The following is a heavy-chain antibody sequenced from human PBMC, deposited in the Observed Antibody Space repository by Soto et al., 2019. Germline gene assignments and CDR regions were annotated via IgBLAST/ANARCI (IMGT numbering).Heavy chain of an antibody. CDR1: GGSINSGGYY. CDR2: THYSGST. J-gene: IGHJ6*02. D-gene: IGHD3-22*01. Sequence: SETLSLTCTVSGGSINSGGYYWSWIRQHPGKGLEWIGYTHYSGSTYYNPSLKSRVTISVDTSKNQFSLNLSSVTAADTAVYYCARSNYYDSSGYSFYYYYYGMDVWGQGTTVTVSS. CDR3: ARSNYYDSSGYSFYYYYYGMDV. V-gene: IGHV4-31*03.